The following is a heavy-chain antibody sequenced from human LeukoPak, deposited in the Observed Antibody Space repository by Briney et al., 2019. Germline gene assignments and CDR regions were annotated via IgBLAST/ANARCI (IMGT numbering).Heavy chain of an antibody. J-gene: IGHJ4*02. CDR3: ARETVAGTYYFDY. V-gene: IGHV4-34*01. D-gene: IGHD6-19*01. CDR1: GGSFSGYY. CDR2: INHSGST. Sequence: SETLSLTCAVYGGSFSGYYWSWIRQPPGKGLEWIGEINHSGSTNYNPSLKSRVTISVDTSKNQFSLKLSSVTAADTDVYYCARETVAGTYYFDYWGQGTLVTVSS.